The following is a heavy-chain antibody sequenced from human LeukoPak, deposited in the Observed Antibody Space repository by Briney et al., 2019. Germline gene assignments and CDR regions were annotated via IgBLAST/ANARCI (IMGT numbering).Heavy chain of an antibody. Sequence: GSLRLSCAASGFTFSSYAMHWVRQAPGKGLEWVAVISYDGSNKYYADSVKGRFTISRDNSKNTLYLQMNSLRAEDTAVYYCARGGGAFQKYYYYYYGMDVWGQGTTVTVSS. CDR3: ARGGGAFQKYYYYYYGMDV. CDR2: ISYDGSNK. J-gene: IGHJ6*02. V-gene: IGHV3-30-3*01. CDR1: GFTFSSYA.